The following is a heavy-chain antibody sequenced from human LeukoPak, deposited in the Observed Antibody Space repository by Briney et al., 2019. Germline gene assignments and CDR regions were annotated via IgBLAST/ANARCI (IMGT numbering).Heavy chain of an antibody. Sequence: AASVKLSCRASGYTFANYGINWVRQAPGQGLEWMGWISLDSGNTGYAQRVQGRVTLTTDTSTSTAYMELRSLRSDDTAVYFCARVTYLRPYQIDYWGQGTLVSISS. V-gene: IGHV1-18*01. J-gene: IGHJ4*02. CDR3: ARVTYLRPYQIDY. D-gene: IGHD2-2*01. CDR2: ISLDSGNT. CDR1: GYTFANYG.